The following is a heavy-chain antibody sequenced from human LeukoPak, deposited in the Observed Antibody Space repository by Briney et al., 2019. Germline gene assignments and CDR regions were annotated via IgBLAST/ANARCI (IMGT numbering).Heavy chain of an antibody. D-gene: IGHD5-18*01. V-gene: IGHV1-2*02. CDR3: ARDLFYSHGLRSSNLFDY. J-gene: IGHJ4*02. CDR1: GYTFTGYY. Sequence: ASVKVSCKASGYTFTGYYMHWVRQAPGQGLEWMGWINPNSGGTNYAQKFQGRVTMTRDTSISTAYMELSRLRSDDTAVYYCARDLFYSHGLRSSNLFDYWGQGTLVTVSS. CDR2: INPNSGGT.